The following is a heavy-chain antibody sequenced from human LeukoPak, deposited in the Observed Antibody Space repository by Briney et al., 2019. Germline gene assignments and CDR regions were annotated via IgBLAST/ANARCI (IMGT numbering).Heavy chain of an antibody. CDR1: GFTFSDYG. J-gene: IGHJ6*03. D-gene: IGHD1-26*01. CDR3: AKNRGAGSHYYYHMNV. CDR2: IRYDGTTK. V-gene: IGHV3-30*02. Sequence: GGSLRLSCAASGFTFSDYGMHWVRQAPGKGLEWVAFIRYDGTTKHYADSVKGRFTISRDNSKNTLFLQINSLRVEDTAVYYCAKNRGAGSHYYYHMNVWGKGTTVTVSS.